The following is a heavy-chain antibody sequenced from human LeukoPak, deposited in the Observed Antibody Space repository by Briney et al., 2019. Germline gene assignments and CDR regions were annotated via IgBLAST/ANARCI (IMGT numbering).Heavy chain of an antibody. CDR3: ARDRCSSTSCYGPGGY. Sequence: ASVKVPCKTSGYTFTSYGISWVRQAPGQGLEWMGWISAYNGNTNYAQKLQGRVTMTTDTSTSTAYMELRSLRSDDTAVYYCARDRCSSTSCYGPGGYWGQGTLVTVSS. CDR2: ISAYNGNT. V-gene: IGHV1-18*01. D-gene: IGHD2-2*01. J-gene: IGHJ4*02. CDR1: GYTFTSYG.